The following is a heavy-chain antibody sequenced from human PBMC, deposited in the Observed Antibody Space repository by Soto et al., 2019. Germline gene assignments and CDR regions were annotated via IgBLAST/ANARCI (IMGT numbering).Heavy chain of an antibody. CDR1: GGSISTSQYY. V-gene: IGHV4-30-4*01. CDR3: ARHMFDSRGYDVNDY. CDR2: IFHTGST. D-gene: IGHD6-19*01. Sequence: SETLSLTCTVFGGSISTSQYYWSWIRQPPGKGLEWIGYIFHTGSTSYNPSLKSRLSISLDTSKNQFSLKLTSVNVADTAVYFCARHMFDSRGYDVNDYWGQGTLVTVSS. J-gene: IGHJ4*02.